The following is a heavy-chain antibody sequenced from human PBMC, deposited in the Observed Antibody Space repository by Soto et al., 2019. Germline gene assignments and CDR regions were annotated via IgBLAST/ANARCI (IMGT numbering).Heavy chain of an antibody. CDR1: GFTFSSYG. Sequence: QVQLVESGGGVVQPGRSLRLSCAASGFTFSSYGMHWVRQAPGKGLEWVAVISYDGSNKYYADSVKGRFTISRDNSKNTLYLQMKSLRAEDMAVYYCAKDVVVGATPGLGDYFYYYGMDVWGQGTMVTVSS. V-gene: IGHV3-30*18. CDR3: AKDVVVGATPGLGDYFYYYGMDV. CDR2: ISYDGSNK. J-gene: IGHJ6*02. D-gene: IGHD1-26*01.